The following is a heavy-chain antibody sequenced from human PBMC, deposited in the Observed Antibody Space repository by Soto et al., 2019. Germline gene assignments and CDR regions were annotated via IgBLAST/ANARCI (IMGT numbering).Heavy chain of an antibody. D-gene: IGHD5-18*01. V-gene: IGHV5-51*01. Sequence: PWESLKISCKSSGYSFTSYWIGWVRQMPGKGLEWMGIIYPGDSDTRYSPSFQGQVTLSADKCISTAYLQWSSLKASGTAMYFCARIGVQWDTAMVAGLDEDTFDYWGQGTLVTVSA. CDR3: ARIGVQWDTAMVAGLDEDTFDY. CDR2: IYPGDSDT. J-gene: IGHJ4*02. CDR1: GYSFTSYW.